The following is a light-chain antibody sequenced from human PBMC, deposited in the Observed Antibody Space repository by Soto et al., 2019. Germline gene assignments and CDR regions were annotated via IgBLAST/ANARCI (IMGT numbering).Light chain of an antibody. CDR2: AAS. Sequence: DTQMTQSPSSLSASVGDRVIITCRASQSISSYLNWYQQKPGTAPKLLIYAASSLQSGVPSRFRGSGSGTDFTLTITRLQPEDFAIYYCQQSYSTPLTFGQGTRLEIK. CDR1: QSISSY. CDR3: QQSYSTPLT. V-gene: IGKV1-39*01. J-gene: IGKJ5*01.